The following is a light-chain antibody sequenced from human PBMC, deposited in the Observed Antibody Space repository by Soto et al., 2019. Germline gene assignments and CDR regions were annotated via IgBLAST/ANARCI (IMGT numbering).Light chain of an antibody. CDR3: QHYNNWPPWT. CDR1: QTIRSN. V-gene: IGKV3-15*01. J-gene: IGKJ1*01. Sequence: IVMTQSPATLSVSPGERATLSCRASQTIRSNLAWYQQKPGQAPRLLMYGASTRATGIPARFSGSGSGTEFTLTINSLQSEDFAVYYCQHYNNWPPWTFGQGPKVEIK. CDR2: GAS.